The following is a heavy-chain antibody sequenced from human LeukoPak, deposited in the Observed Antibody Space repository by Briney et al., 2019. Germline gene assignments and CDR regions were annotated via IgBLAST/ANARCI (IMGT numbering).Heavy chain of an antibody. V-gene: IGHV4-4*07. D-gene: IGHD3-9*01. CDR2: IYTSGST. CDR1: GGSISNYY. Sequence: SETLSLTCTVSGGSISNYYWSWIRQPAGKGLEWIGRIYTSGSTNYNPSLKSRVTMSVDTSKNQFSLKLSSVTAADTAVYYCARDSDYDILTGYAYCYYMDVWGKGTTVTVSS. CDR3: ARDSDYDILTGYAYCYYMDV. J-gene: IGHJ6*03.